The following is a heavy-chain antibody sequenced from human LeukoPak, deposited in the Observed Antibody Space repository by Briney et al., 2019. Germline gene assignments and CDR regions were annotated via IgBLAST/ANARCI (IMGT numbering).Heavy chain of an antibody. J-gene: IGHJ4*02. D-gene: IGHD7-27*01. CDR2: ISYDGSNK. CDR1: GFTFSSYA. CDR3: AKSDWGSENFDY. V-gene: IGHV3-30-3*02. Sequence: PGGSLRLSCAASGFTFSSYAMHWVRQAPGKGLEWVAVISYDGSNKYYADSVKGRFTISRDNSKNTLYLQMNSLRAEDTAVYYCAKSDWGSENFDYWGQGTLVTVSS.